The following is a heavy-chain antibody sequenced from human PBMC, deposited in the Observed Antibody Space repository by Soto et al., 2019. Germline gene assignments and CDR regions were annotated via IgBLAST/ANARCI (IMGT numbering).Heavy chain of an antibody. CDR2: ISAYNGNT. J-gene: IGHJ3*02. Sequence: VQLVQSGAEVKKPGASVKVSCKASGYTFTSYGIIWVRQAPGQGLEWMGWISAYNGNTNYAQKLQGRVTMTTDTSTSTAYMELRSLRSDDTAVYYCARPGYYDSSGYKRGNAFDIWGQGTMVTVSS. CDR1: GYTFTSYG. D-gene: IGHD3-22*01. V-gene: IGHV1-18*01. CDR3: ARPGYYDSSGYKRGNAFDI.